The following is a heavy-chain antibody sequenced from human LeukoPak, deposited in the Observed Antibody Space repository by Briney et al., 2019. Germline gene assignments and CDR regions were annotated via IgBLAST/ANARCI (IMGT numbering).Heavy chain of an antibody. V-gene: IGHV3-33*01. D-gene: IGHD6-19*01. J-gene: IGHJ4*02. CDR3: ARDREVAGIEGNYYFDY. Sequence: GRSLRLSCAASGFTFSSYGVHWVRQAPGKGLEWVAVIWYDGSNNYYADSVKGRFTISRDNSKNTLYLQMNSLRAEDTAVYYCARDREVAGIEGNYYFDYWGQGTLVTVSS. CDR2: IWYDGSNN. CDR1: GFTFSSYG.